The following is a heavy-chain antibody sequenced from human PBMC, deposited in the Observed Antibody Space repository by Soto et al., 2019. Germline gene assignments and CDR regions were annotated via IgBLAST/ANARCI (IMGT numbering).Heavy chain of an antibody. Sequence: GGLRLSCAASGFTFSDYYMSWIRQAPGKGLEWVSYISSSSSYTNYADSVKGRFTISRDNAKNSLYLQMNSLRAEDTAVYYCASSWGGGAFDIWGQGTMVTVSS. CDR2: ISSSSSYT. V-gene: IGHV3-11*06. CDR3: ASSWGGGAFDI. J-gene: IGHJ3*02. CDR1: GFTFSDYY. D-gene: IGHD3-16*01.